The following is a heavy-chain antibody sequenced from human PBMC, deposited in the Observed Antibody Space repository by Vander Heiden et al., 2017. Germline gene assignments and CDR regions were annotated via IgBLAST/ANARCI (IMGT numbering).Heavy chain of an antibody. Sequence: QVQRVESGGGVVQPGRSRSLPCAASVFTLSSSPVHRVRQAPGKGLEWVAVITYAGSNKYYADSVTGRFTISRDNSKNTLYLQMNSLRVEETAVYYCARDEDYAYYFDYWGQGTLVTVSS. CDR2: ITYAGSNK. J-gene: IGHJ4*02. CDR1: VFTLSSSP. CDR3: ARDEDYAYYFDY. V-gene: IGHV3-30*01. D-gene: IGHD2-2*01.